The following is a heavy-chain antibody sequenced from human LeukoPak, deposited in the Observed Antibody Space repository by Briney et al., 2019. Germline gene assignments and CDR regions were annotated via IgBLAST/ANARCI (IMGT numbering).Heavy chain of an antibody. CDR1: GFTFSAYW. CDR3: ARGGFGYVYFDY. Sequence: PGGSLRLSCAASGFTFSAYWMRWVPQAPGKGREWVAHIKGDGSEKYSVDSVKGRFTIYRDNAKSSLYLHMNSLRAEDTALYYCARGGFGYVYFDYWGQGSLVTVSS. V-gene: IGHV3-7*01. CDR2: IKGDGSEK. J-gene: IGHJ4*02. D-gene: IGHD2-8*01.